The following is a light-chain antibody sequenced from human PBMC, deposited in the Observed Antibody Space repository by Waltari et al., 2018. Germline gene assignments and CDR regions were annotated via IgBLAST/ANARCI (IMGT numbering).Light chain of an antibody. CDR2: DTS. CDR3: QQYNDWTPIT. Sequence: EVVLTQSPATLSLSPGERATLSCRASQSVSRYLAWYQQKPGQAPRLLIYDTSNRATGVPARFSGSGSGTDFTLTISSLQSEDFGVYFCQQYNDWTPITFGPGTKVDIK. J-gene: IGKJ3*01. V-gene: IGKV3-11*01. CDR1: QSVSRY.